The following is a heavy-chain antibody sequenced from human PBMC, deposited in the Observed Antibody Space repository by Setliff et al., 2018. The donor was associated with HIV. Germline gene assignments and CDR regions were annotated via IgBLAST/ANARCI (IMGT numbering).Heavy chain of an antibody. CDR3: ARELGASPHDVFDI. CDR1: GSSISSYY. D-gene: IGHD3-16*01. J-gene: IGHJ3*02. V-gene: IGHV4-4*08. Sequence: PSETLSLTCTVSGSSISSYYWSWIRQPPGKGLEWIGYIYTSGSTNYNPSLKSRVTISVDTSKSQFSLKLNSVTAADTAVYYCARELGASPHDVFDIWGQGTMVTVSS. CDR2: IYTSGST.